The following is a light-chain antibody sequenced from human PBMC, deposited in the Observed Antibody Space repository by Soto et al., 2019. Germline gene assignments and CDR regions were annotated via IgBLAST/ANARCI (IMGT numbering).Light chain of an antibody. CDR3: QQSYSSPWT. CDR1: QSISNY. V-gene: IGKV1-39*01. CDR2: AAS. Sequence: DIQMTQSPSSLSASVGDRVTITCRASQSISNYLNWYQQKPGKAPNLLIYAASTLQSGVPSRFSGSGSGTDFTLTMTCLQAEDFATYYCQQSYSSPWTFGQGTKVDIK. J-gene: IGKJ1*01.